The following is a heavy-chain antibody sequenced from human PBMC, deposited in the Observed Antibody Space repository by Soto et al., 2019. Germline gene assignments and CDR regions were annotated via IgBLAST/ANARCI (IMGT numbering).Heavy chain of an antibody. CDR2: IWYDGSNK. J-gene: IGHJ4*02. D-gene: IGHD6-13*01. Sequence: QVQLVESGGGVVQPGRSLRLSCAASGFTFSSYGMHWVRQAPGKGLEWVAVIWYDGSNKYYADSVKGRFTISRDNSKNTLYLQMNSLRAEDTAVYYCARDDGSSWSGGLDSWGQGTLVTVSS. V-gene: IGHV3-33*01. CDR3: ARDDGSSWSGGLDS. CDR1: GFTFSSYG.